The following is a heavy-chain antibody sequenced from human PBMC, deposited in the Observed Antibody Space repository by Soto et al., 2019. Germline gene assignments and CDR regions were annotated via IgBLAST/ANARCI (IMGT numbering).Heavy chain of an antibody. CDR1: GGSISSYY. J-gene: IGHJ6*03. CDR2: IYYSGST. Sequence: SETLSLTCTVSGGSISSYYWSWIRQPPGKGLEWIGYIYYSGSTNYNPSLKSRATISVDTSKSQFSLKLSSVTAADTAVYYCAREGLPGIAVAGTTFYMDVWGKGTTVTVSS. D-gene: IGHD6-19*01. CDR3: AREGLPGIAVAGTTFYMDV. V-gene: IGHV4-59*01.